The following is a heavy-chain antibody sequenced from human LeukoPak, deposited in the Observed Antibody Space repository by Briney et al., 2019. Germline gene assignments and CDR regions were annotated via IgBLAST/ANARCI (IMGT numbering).Heavy chain of an antibody. CDR2: IYYSGST. J-gene: IGHJ4*02. D-gene: IGHD3-22*01. Sequence: SETLSLTCTVSGGSISSSSYYWGWIRQPPGKGLEWIGSIYYSGSTYYNPSLKSRVTISVDTSKNQFSLKLSSVTAADTAVYYCARDRYYYDSSDKFDYWGQGILVTVSS. CDR3: ARDRYYYDSSDKFDY. V-gene: IGHV4-39*07. CDR1: GGSISSSSYY.